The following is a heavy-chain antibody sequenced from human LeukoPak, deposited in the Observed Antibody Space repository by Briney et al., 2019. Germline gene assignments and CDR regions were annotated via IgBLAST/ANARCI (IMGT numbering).Heavy chain of an antibody. CDR2: INPNSGAT. D-gene: IGHD1-26*01. V-gene: IGHV1-2*06. CDR3: VKIGSSHDFDY. Sequence: ASMTVSCTASGYTFTVYFIHWVRQAPGQGLEWMGRINPNSGATDYAQKFQGRVTMTRDTSISTAYMELSSLKSDDTAVYYCVKIGSSHDFDYWGQGTLITVSS. J-gene: IGHJ4*02. CDR1: GYTFTVYF.